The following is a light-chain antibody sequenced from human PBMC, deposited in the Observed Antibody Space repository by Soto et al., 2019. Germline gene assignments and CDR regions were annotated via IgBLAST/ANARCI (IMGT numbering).Light chain of an antibody. Sequence: DIQMTQSASSVSASVGYRVIITCLASQSISSYLNWYQQKPGKVPKLLIFDASTLQTGVPSRFGGGGSGTEFTLTISGLQPDDFATYYCQQYNSYSPWTFGPGTKVDIK. V-gene: IGKV1-5*01. CDR1: QSISSY. CDR3: QQYNSYSPWT. CDR2: DAS. J-gene: IGKJ1*01.